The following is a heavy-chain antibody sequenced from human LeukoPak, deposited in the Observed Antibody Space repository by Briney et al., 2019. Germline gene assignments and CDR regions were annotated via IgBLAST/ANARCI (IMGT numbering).Heavy chain of an antibody. CDR1: AGTFSRYA. CDR2: IIPSFGIA. D-gene: IGHD2-2*02. V-gene: IGHV1-69*05. CDR3: ARDRCSSTSCYTPFGYMDV. J-gene: IGHJ6*03. Sequence: SVRVSCKASAGTFSRYAISWLRQAPGQGLEWMGGIIPSFGIADYAQKLQGRITITTDESRSTAYIELSSLRSEDTAVYYCARDRCSSTSCYTPFGYMDVWGKGTTVTVSS.